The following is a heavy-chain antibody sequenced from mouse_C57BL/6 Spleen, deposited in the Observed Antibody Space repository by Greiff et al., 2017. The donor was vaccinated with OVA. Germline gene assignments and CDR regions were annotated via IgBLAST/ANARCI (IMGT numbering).Heavy chain of an antibody. V-gene: IGHV5-17*01. D-gene: IGHD3-1*01. J-gene: IGHJ4*01. Sequence: EVMLVESGGGLVKPGGSLKLSCAASGFTFSDYGMHWVRQAPEKGLEWVAYISSGSSTIYYADTVKGRFTISRDNAKNTLFLQMTSLRSEDTAMYYCARSGVPYAVDYWGQGTSVTVSS. CDR1: GFTFSDYG. CDR2: ISSGSSTI. CDR3: ARSGVPYAVDY.